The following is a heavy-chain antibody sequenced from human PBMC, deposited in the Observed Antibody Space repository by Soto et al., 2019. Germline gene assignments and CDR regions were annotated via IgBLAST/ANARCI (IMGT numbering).Heavy chain of an antibody. CDR2: IIPIFGPA. CDR3: SRGEGVVTNTYVDFDY. D-gene: IGHD2-21*02. CDR1: GGTFSSYA. Sequence: QVQLVQSGAEVKKPGSSVKVSCKASGGTFSSYAISWVRQAPGQGLEWLGGIIPIFGPANYAHKFQGRVTITADESTSTAYIELSSLRSEDTDVYYCSRGEGVVTNTYVDFDYWGQGTLVTVSS. J-gene: IGHJ4*02. V-gene: IGHV1-69*12.